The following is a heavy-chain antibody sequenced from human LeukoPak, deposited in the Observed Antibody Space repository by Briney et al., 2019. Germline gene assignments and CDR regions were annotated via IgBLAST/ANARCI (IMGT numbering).Heavy chain of an antibody. CDR3: ARDGNYHYDSSGLFDP. Sequence: PSETLSLTCTVSGGSISSYYWSWIRQPPGKGLEWIGYIYYSGSTNYNPSLKSRVTISVDTSKNQFSLKLSSVTAADTAVYYCARDGNYHYDSSGLFDPWGQGTLVTVSS. CDR2: IYYSGST. V-gene: IGHV4-59*12. J-gene: IGHJ5*02. CDR1: GGSISSYY. D-gene: IGHD3-22*01.